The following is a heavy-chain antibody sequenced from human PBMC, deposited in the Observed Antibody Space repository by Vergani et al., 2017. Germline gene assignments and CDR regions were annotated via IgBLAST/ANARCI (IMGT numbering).Heavy chain of an antibody. CDR3: ARDSPWFGELSNQDYYYYYYMDV. J-gene: IGHJ6*03. V-gene: IGHV3-7*01. CDR2: IKQDGSEE. CDR1: GFTFSSYW. D-gene: IGHD3-10*01. Sequence: EVQLVESGGGLVQPGGSLRLSCAASGFTFSSYWMTWVRQAPGKGLEWVANIKQDGSEEYYVDSVKGRFTISRDNSKNTLYLQMNSLRAEDTAVYYCARDSPWFGELSNQDYYYYYYMDVWGKGTTVTVSS.